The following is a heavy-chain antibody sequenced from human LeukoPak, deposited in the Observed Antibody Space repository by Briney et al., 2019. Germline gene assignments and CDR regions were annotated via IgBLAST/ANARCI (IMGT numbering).Heavy chain of an antibody. CDR2: IWYDGGNK. J-gene: IGHJ4*02. V-gene: IGHV3-30*02. D-gene: IGHD3-22*01. Sequence: GGSLTLSCAPSGLIFSAYGMHWVRQAPGKGLEWVAVIWYDGGNKNYADSVKGRFTIPRDNSKNTLYLQMNSLRAEDTAVYYCAKERLHKYYYDSSGSYYFDYWGQGTLVTVSS. CDR1: GLIFSAYG. CDR3: AKERLHKYYYDSSGSYYFDY.